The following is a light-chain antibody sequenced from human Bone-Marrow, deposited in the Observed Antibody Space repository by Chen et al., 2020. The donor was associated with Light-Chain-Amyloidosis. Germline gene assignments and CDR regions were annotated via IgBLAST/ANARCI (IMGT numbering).Light chain of an antibody. J-gene: IGLJ1*01. CDR3: SSYTITNTLV. V-gene: IGLV2-14*01. Sequence: QSALTQPASVAGSPVPPITISFNGTSSDVGGDNHVSWYQQHPDKDPKLMIYEVTNRPSWVPDRFSGSKSDNTASLTISGLQTEDEADYFCSSYTITNTLVFGSGTRVTVL. CDR2: EVT. CDR1: SSDVGGDNH.